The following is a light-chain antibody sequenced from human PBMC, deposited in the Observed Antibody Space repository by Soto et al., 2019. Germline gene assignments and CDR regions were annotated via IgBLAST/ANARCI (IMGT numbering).Light chain of an antibody. CDR2: DVS. Sequence: QSALTQPASVSGSPGQSITISCTGTNSDVGGYNYVSWYQQHPGKAPKLMIYDVSNRPSGVSNRFSGSKSGNTASLTISGLQAEDEADYYCSSYISSSTLFGGGTKLTVL. J-gene: IGLJ2*01. CDR1: NSDVGGYNY. V-gene: IGLV2-14*01. CDR3: SSYISSSTL.